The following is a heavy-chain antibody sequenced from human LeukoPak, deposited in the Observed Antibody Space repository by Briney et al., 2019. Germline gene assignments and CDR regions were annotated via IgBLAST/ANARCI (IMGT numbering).Heavy chain of an antibody. CDR3: ATSRYSGSYSGGMDV. Sequence: GGSLRLSCAASGFTVSSNYMSWVRQAPGKGLEWVSVIYSGGSTYYADSVKGRFTVSRHNSKNTLYLQMNSLRAEDTAVYYCATSRYSGSYSGGMDVWGQGTTVTVSS. D-gene: IGHD1-26*01. V-gene: IGHV3-53*04. CDR1: GFTVSSNY. J-gene: IGHJ6*02. CDR2: IYSGGST.